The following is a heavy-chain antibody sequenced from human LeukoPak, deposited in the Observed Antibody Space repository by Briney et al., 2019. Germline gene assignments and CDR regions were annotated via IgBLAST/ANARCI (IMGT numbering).Heavy chain of an antibody. CDR2: IDPRSGGT. CDR3: ATDNYGTLDY. J-gene: IGHJ4*02. Sequence: ASVKVSCKASGYTFTDYYIHWVRRAPGQGRDWMGWIDPRSGGTRCTQKFRGRVTMTRDTSISTVYLDLSGLTFDDTAVYYCATDNYGTLDYWGQGTLVTVSS. D-gene: IGHD3-16*01. V-gene: IGHV1-2*02. CDR1: GYTFTDYY.